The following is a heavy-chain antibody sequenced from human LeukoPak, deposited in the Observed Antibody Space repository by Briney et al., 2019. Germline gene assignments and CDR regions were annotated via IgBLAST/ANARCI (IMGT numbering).Heavy chain of an antibody. D-gene: IGHD6-6*01. Sequence: GGSLRLSCAASGFTFSSYAMSWVRRAPGKGLEWVAVIWYDGSNKYYADSVKGRFTISRDNSKNTLYLQMNSLRAEDTAVYYCARSSSPYYYYGMDVWGQGTTVTVSS. CDR2: IWYDGSNK. CDR1: GFTFSSYA. J-gene: IGHJ6*02. V-gene: IGHV3-33*08. CDR3: ARSSSPYYYYGMDV.